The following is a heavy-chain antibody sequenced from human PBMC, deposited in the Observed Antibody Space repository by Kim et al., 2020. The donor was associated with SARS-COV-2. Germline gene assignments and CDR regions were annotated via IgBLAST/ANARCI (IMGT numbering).Heavy chain of an antibody. D-gene: IGHD3-10*01. Sequence: VKGRFTVSRDNSKNTLYLQMNMLRAEDTAVYYCARDGNYYGSGSYEDSGYWGQGTLVTVSS. V-gene: IGHV3-66*01. CDR3: ARDGNYYGSGSYEDSGY. J-gene: IGHJ4*02.